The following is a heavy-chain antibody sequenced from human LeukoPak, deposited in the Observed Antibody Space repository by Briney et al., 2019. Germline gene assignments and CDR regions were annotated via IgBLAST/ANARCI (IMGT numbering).Heavy chain of an antibody. CDR2: IYTTGST. V-gene: IGHV4-61*02. D-gene: IGHD1-1*01. Sequence: SQTLSLTCTVSGASISSGSYYWSWIRQPAGKGLEWIGRIYTTGSTSYNPSLKSRVTVSIDTSKNQFSLELSSVTAADTAVYYCARGLLVERLAFDIWGQGTLVTVSS. CDR3: ARGLLVERLAFDI. J-gene: IGHJ4*02. CDR1: GASISSGSYY.